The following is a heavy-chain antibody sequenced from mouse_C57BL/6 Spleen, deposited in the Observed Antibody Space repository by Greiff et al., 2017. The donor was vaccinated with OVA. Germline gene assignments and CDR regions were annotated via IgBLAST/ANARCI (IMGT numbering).Heavy chain of an antibody. Sequence: QVQLQQSGAELVKPGASVKISCKASGYAFSSYWMHWVKQRPGQGLEWIGLIYPGDGDTNYNGKFKGKATLTADKSSSTAYMQLSSLTSEDSAVYCCARRDNDGYFDVWGTGTTVTVSS. CDR1: GYAFSSYW. CDR2: IYPGDGDT. D-gene: IGHD2-4*01. CDR3: ARRDNDGYFDV. J-gene: IGHJ1*03. V-gene: IGHV1-80*01.